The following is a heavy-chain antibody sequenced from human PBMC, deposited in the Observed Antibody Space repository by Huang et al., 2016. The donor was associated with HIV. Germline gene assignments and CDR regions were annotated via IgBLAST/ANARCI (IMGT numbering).Heavy chain of an antibody. D-gene: IGHD6-6*01. J-gene: IGHJ4*02. Sequence: QVQLVQSGAEVKNPGASVRVSCKASGYTFTDSNIHGVRQAPGQGLEWMGWINPKRGGTIYAQRFQGRITMTRDTTISTVHMDLRRSQSDDTAVYFCARDWSFGSSTSPADWGQGTLVTVSS. V-gene: IGHV1-2*02. CDR1: GYTFTDSN. CDR2: INPKRGGT. CDR3: ARDWSFGSSTSPAD.